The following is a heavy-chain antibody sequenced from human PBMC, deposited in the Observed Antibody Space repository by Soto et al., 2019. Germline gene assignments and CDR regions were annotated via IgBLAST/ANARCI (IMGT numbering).Heavy chain of an antibody. Sequence: QVQLVQSGAEVKKPGASVKVSCKASGYTFITYGVSWVRQAPGQGLDWLGWISTYNGNTRYAERLQGRVTMTTDTTTNTAYRERRNLRSDDTAVYYCARGPTDYYDNSANYFLDYWGQGTLVTVSS. D-gene: IGHD3-22*01. CDR2: ISTYNGNT. J-gene: IGHJ4*02. V-gene: IGHV1-18*01. CDR3: ARGPTDYYDNSANYFLDY. CDR1: GYTFITYG.